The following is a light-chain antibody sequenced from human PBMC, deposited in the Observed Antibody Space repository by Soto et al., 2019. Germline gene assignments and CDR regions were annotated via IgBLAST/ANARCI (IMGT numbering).Light chain of an antibody. Sequence: EIVMTQSPATLSVSPGERVTLSCRASQSVSSNLGWYQQKPGQAPRLLIYSASTRATGIPARFSGSGSGTEFTLTISSLQSEDFAIYYCQQCHNWPLTFVGGTKGEIK. J-gene: IGKJ4*01. CDR1: QSVSSN. CDR2: SAS. V-gene: IGKV3-15*01. CDR3: QQCHNWPLT.